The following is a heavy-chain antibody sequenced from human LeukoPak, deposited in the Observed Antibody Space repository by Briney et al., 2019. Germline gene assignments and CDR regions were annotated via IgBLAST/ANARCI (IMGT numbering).Heavy chain of an antibody. CDR2: INTDGTVT. J-gene: IGHJ4*02. Sequence: GGSMRLSCAASGFTFSKYWMLWVRQAPGKGLESVSRINTDGTVTTYADSVKGRFTVSRDNADNTMFLQMNSVRDEDTAVYYCATKQWLAPPPDSWGQGTPVTVSS. CDR3: ATKQWLAPPPDS. D-gene: IGHD6-19*01. V-gene: IGHV3-74*01. CDR1: GFTFSKYW.